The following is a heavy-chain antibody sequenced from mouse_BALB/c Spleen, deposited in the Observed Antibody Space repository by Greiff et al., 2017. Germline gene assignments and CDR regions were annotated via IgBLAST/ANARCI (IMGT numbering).Heavy chain of an antibody. CDR2: IYPGDGDT. V-gene: IGHV1-87*01. CDR3: ATAPLYAMDY. CDR1: GYTFTSYW. J-gene: IGHJ4*01. Sequence: VQLVESGAELARPGASVKLSCKASGYTFTSYWMQWVKQRPGQGLEWIGAIYPGDGDTRYTQKFKGKATLTADKSSSTAYMQLSSLASEDSAVYYCATAPLYAMDYWGQGTSVTVSS.